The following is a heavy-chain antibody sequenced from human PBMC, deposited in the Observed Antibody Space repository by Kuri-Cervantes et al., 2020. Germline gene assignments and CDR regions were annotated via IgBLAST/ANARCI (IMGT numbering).Heavy chain of an antibody. CDR2: IYHSGST. CDR1: GGSISSSNW. Sequence: GSLRLSCAVSGGSISSSNWWSWVRQPPGKGLEWIGEIYHSGSTNYNPSLKSRVTISVDKSKNQFSLKLSSVTAADTAVYYCARKKLERLFDYWGQGTLVTVSS. J-gene: IGHJ4*02. CDR3: ARKKLERLFDY. D-gene: IGHD1-1*01. V-gene: IGHV4-4*02.